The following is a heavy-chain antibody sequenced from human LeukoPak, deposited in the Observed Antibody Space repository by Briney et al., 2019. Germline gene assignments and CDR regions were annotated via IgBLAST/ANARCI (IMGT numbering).Heavy chain of an antibody. J-gene: IGHJ4*02. CDR3: ARGIAVVPDRVVSADFDY. Sequence: SETLSLTCTVSGGSISSSSYYWGWIRQPPGKGLEWIGSIYYSGSTYYNPSLKSRVTISVDTSKNQFSLKLSSVTAADTAVYYCARGIAVVPDRVVSADFDYWGQGTLVTVSS. CDR1: GGSISSSSYY. D-gene: IGHD6-19*01. V-gene: IGHV4-39*07. CDR2: IYYSGST.